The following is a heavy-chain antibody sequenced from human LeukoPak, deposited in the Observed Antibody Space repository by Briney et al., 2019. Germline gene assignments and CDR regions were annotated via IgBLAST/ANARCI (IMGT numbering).Heavy chain of an antibody. CDR1: GYTLTELS. D-gene: IGHD6-19*01. CDR2: FDPGDGET. V-gene: IGHV1-24*01. Sequence: ASVKVSCKVSGYTLTELSMHWVRQAPGKGLEWMGGFDPGDGETIYAQKFQGRVTMTEDTSTDTAYMELSSLRSEDTAVYYCATSFLPKGYSSGWPSDYWGQGILVTVSS. CDR3: ATSFLPKGYSSGWPSDY. J-gene: IGHJ4*02.